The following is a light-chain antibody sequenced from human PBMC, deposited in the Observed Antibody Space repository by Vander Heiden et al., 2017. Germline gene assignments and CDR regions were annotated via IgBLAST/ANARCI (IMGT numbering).Light chain of an antibody. Sequence: EIVITQSPATLSVSPGERATLSCRASQSVNSNLAWYQQKPGQAPRLLIYGASTRATGIPARFSGSGSGTEFTLTISSLQSEDFAVYYCQQYNNWPRTFGQGTKVEIK. CDR3: QQYNNWPRT. CDR1: QSVNSN. CDR2: GAS. V-gene: IGKV3-15*01. J-gene: IGKJ1*01.